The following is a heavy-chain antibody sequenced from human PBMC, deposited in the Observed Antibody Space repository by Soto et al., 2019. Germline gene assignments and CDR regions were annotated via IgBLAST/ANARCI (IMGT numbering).Heavy chain of an antibody. D-gene: IGHD3-3*01. Sequence: EVQLVESGGGLVQPGGSLRLSCAASGFTFSSYAMHWVRQAPGKGLEYVSAISSNGGSTYYANSVKGRFTISRDNSKNTLYLQMGSLRAEDMAVYYCARTYYDFWCGYGTWFDPWGQGTLVTVSS. J-gene: IGHJ5*02. V-gene: IGHV3-64*01. CDR2: ISSNGGST. CDR1: GFTFSSYA. CDR3: ARTYYDFWCGYGTWFDP.